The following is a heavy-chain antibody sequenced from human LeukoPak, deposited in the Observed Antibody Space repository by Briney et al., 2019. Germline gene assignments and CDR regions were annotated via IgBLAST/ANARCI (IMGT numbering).Heavy chain of an antibody. D-gene: IGHD5-18*01. CDR2: IYTSGST. V-gene: IGHV4-4*07. Sequence: PSETLSLTCTVSGGSISSYYWSWIRQPAGKGLEWIGRIYTSGSTNYNPSLKSRVTMSVDTSKNQFSLKLSSVTAADTAVYYCATQRRGGSGYSYGYYFDYWGRGTLVTVSS. J-gene: IGHJ4*02. CDR1: GGSISSYY. CDR3: ATQRRGGSGYSYGYYFDY.